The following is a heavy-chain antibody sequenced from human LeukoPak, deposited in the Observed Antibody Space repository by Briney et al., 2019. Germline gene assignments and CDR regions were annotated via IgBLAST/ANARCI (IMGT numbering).Heavy chain of an antibody. CDR3: AREHYDFWSGYYDTHWYFDL. D-gene: IGHD3-3*01. CDR1: GYNFISYY. V-gene: IGHV1-46*01. Sequence: ASVKVSCKASGYNFISYYMHWVRQAPGQGLEWMGIINPSGGSTSYAQKFQGRVTMTRDMSTSTVYMELSSLRSEDTAVYYCAREHYDFWSGYYDTHWYFDLWGRGTLVTVSS. J-gene: IGHJ2*01. CDR2: INPSGGST.